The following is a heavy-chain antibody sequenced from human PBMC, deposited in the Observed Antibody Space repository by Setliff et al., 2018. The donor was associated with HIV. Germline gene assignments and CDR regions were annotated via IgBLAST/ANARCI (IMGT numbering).Heavy chain of an antibody. CDR2: VDPDFAET. V-gene: IGHV1-69-2*01. Sequence: GASVMVSCKTSGYTFIDHYMHWVRQAPGKGLEWLGRVDPDFAETKYAEKFQGRVIITADTSTDTAYMELTSLRSEDTAVYYCATAPQYYDSSGFSAFDTWGQGTRVTVSS. J-gene: IGHJ3*02. CDR1: GYTFIDHY. CDR3: ATAPQYYDSSGFSAFDT. D-gene: IGHD3-22*01.